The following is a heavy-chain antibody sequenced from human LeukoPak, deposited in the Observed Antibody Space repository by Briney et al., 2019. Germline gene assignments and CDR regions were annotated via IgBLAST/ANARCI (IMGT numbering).Heavy chain of an antibody. V-gene: IGHV3-23*01. CDR3: AKDINSGTYYDY. CDR2: ISGSGGST. Sequence: HPGGSVRPSCAASGFTFSSYDMSWVRQAPGKGPEWVSAISGSGGSTYYADSVKGRFTISRDNSKNTLYLQMNNLRAEDTAVYYCAKDINSGTYYDYWGQGTLVTVSS. J-gene: IGHJ4*02. D-gene: IGHD1-26*01. CDR1: GFTFSSYD.